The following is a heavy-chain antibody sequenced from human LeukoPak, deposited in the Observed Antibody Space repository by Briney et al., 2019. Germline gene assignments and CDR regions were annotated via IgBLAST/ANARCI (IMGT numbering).Heavy chain of an antibody. V-gene: IGHV3-21*01. J-gene: IGHJ6*03. D-gene: IGHD3-16*01. CDR1: GFTFSSYS. CDR3: ARDSVDGGFTVYYYYYYMDV. CDR2: ISSSSTYI. Sequence: GGSLRLSCAASGFTFSSYSMNWVRQAPGKGLEWVSSISSSSTYIYYADSVKGRFTISRDNAKNSLYLQMNSLRAEDTAVYYCARDSVDGGFTVYYYYYYMDVWGKGTTVTVSS.